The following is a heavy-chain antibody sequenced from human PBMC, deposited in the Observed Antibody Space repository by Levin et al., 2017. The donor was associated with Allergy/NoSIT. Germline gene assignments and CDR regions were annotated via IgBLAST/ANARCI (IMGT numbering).Heavy chain of an antibody. CDR3: AKDMGFRRYCTGNSCYPIDY. V-gene: IGHV3-9*01. J-gene: IGHJ4*02. CDR2: ISWNSVGI. D-gene: IGHD2-8*02. Sequence: SCAASGFTFDDYAMHWVRQAPGKGLEWVSGISWNSVGIGYADSVKGRFTISRDDAKNSLYLQMNSLRAEDTAFYFCAKDMGFRRYCTGNSCYPIDYWGQGTLVTVSS. CDR1: GFTFDDYA.